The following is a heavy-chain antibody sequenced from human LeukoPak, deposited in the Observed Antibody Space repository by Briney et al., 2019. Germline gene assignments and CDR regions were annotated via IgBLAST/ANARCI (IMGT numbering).Heavy chain of an antibody. CDR3: ARSQSQSGSYRYYFAY. J-gene: IGHJ4*02. Sequence: SETLSLICSVSGVSVGSAGYYWTWIRQPPGKGLEWIGYVYYSGNSNYNPILKSRVTMSLDPSNNQFSLKLSSVTAADTAVYYCARSQSQSGSYRYYFAYWGQGTLVAVSS. CDR1: GVSVGSAGYY. CDR2: VYYSGNS. V-gene: IGHV4-61*08. D-gene: IGHD3-16*02.